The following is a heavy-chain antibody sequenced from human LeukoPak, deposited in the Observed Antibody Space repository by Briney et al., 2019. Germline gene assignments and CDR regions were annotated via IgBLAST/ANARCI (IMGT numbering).Heavy chain of an antibody. CDR2: MNTNSGNT. CDR1: GYTFTCYD. J-gene: IGHJ6*02. D-gene: IGHD3-9*01. Sequence: ASVKVSCKATGYTFTCYDINWVRQATGQGVEWMGWMNTNSGNTGYAQKFQGRVTMTRNTSISKAYMELSSLRSEDTAVCYCAKILTGYLYYGMDVWGQGTTVTVSS. V-gene: IGHV1-8*01. CDR3: AKILTGYLYYGMDV.